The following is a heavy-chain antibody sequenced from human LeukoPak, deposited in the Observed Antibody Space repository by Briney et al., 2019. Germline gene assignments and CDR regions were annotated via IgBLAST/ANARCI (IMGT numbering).Heavy chain of an antibody. CDR3: ARPAVTTSFYFDY. CDR1: GYSFTSYW. CDR2: IYPGDSDT. Sequence: GESLKISSKGSGYSFTSYWIGWVRQMPGKGLEWMGIIYPGDSDTRYSPSFQGQVTISADKSISTAYLQWSSLKASDTAMYYCARPAVTTSFYFDYWGQGTLVTVSS. D-gene: IGHD4-11*01. J-gene: IGHJ4*02. V-gene: IGHV5-51*01.